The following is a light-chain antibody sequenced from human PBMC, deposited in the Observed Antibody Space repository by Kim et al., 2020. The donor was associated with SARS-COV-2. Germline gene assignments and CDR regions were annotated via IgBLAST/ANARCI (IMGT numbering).Light chain of an antibody. Sequence: EIVLTQSPATLSLSPRERATLSCRASQSVSSYLVWYQQKPGQAPRLLIYDASTRATGIPVRFSGSGSGTDFTLTISSLEPEDSAIYYCQQRNNWPRTFGGGTKVDIK. CDR1: QSVSSY. CDR3: QQRNNWPRT. J-gene: IGKJ4*01. CDR2: DAS. V-gene: IGKV3-11*01.